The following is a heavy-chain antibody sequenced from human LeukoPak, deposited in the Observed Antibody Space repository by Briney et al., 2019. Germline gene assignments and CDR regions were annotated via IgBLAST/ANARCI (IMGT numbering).Heavy chain of an antibody. J-gene: IGHJ4*02. V-gene: IGHV3-23*01. CDR3: AKETSSSFDY. Sequence: GGSLRLSRAASGFTFSSYAMNWVRQAPGKGLEWVSGISNSGGSTYYADSVKGRFTISRDNSKNTLYLQMNSLRAEDTAVYYCAKETSSSFDYWGQGTLVTVSS. CDR2: ISNSGGST. D-gene: IGHD6-6*01. CDR1: GFTFSSYA.